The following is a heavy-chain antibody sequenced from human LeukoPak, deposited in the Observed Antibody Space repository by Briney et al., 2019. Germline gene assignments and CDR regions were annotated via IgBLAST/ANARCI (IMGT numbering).Heavy chain of an antibody. V-gene: IGHV3-48*03. CDR2: ISSSGSTI. Sequence: PGGSLRLSCAASGFTFSSYEMNWVRQAPGKGLEWVSYISSSGSTIYYADSVKGRFTISRDNAKNSLYLQMNSLRAEDAAVYYCARDLTGGYSYGDYWGQGTLVTASS. CDR1: GFTFSSYE. D-gene: IGHD5-18*01. J-gene: IGHJ4*02. CDR3: ARDLTGGYSYGDY.